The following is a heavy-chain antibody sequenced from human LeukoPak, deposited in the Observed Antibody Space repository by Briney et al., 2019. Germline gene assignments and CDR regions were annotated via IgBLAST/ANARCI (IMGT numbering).Heavy chain of an antibody. D-gene: IGHD6-13*01. CDR3: ATPGQLVHGLDY. Sequence: EASVKVSCKVSGYTLTELSMHWVRQAPGKGLEWMGGFDPEDGETIYAQKFQGRVTMTEDTSTDTAYMELSSLRSEDTAAYYCATPGQLVHGLDYWGQGTLVTVSS. V-gene: IGHV1-24*01. CDR2: FDPEDGET. CDR1: GYTLTELS. J-gene: IGHJ4*02.